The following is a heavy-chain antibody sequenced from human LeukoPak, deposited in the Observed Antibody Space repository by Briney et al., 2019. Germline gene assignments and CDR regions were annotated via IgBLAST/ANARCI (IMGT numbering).Heavy chain of an antibody. CDR2: IIPILGIA. CDR1: GGTFSSYA. D-gene: IGHD5-12*01. Sequence: GASVKVSCKASGGTFSSYAISWVRQAPGQGLEWMGRIIPILGIANYAQKFQGRVTITADKSTSTAYMELSRLRSDDTAVYYCARAGGYDWRPFDYWGQGTLVTVSS. J-gene: IGHJ4*02. CDR3: ARAGGYDWRPFDY. V-gene: IGHV1-69*04.